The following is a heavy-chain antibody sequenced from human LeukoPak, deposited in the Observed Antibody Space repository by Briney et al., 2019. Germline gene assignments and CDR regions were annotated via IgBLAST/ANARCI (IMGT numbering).Heavy chain of an antibody. Sequence: GGSLRLSCAASGFTFSSYGMHWVRQAPGKGLEWVAVISYDGSNKYYADSVKGRFTISRDNSKNTLYLQMNSLRAEDTAVYYCASSGSYRFDYWGQGTLVTVSS. CDR3: ASSGSYRFDY. V-gene: IGHV3-30*03. CDR2: ISYDGSNK. CDR1: GFTFSSYG. J-gene: IGHJ4*02. D-gene: IGHD1-26*01.